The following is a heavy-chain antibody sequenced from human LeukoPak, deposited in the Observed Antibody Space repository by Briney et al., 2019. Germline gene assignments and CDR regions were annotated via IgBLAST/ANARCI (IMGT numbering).Heavy chain of an antibody. CDR1: GFTFSSYS. D-gene: IGHD2-15*01. CDR3: ARGRRYCSGGSCLHDAFDI. CDR2: ISSSSSYI. V-gene: IGHV3-21*01. J-gene: IGHJ3*02. Sequence: PGGSLRLSCAASGFTFSSYSMNWVRQAPGKGLEWVSSISSSSSYIYYADSVKGRFTISRDNAENSLYLQMNSLRAEDTAVYYCARGRRYCSGGSCLHDAFDIWGQGTMVTVSS.